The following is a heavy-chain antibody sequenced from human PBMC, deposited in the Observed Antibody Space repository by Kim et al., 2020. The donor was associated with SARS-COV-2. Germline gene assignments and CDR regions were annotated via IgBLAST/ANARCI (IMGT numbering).Heavy chain of an antibody. CDR3: ARNGAASGSRYRGVDV. CDR2: ISYDGSKK. J-gene: IGHJ6*02. Sequence: GGSLRLSCAASGFGFNTYGIQWVRRAPGKGLEWVAGISYDGSKKDYGDSVKGRFTISRDNSKNMLYLQMNSLRDEDTALYYCARNGAASGSRYRGVDVWGQGTTVTVSS. D-gene: IGHD6-13*01. CDR1: GFGFNTYG. V-gene: IGHV3-30*03.